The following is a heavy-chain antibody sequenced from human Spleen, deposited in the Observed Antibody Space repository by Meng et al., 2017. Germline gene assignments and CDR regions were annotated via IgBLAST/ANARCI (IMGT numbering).Heavy chain of an antibody. J-gene: IGHJ4*02. CDR1: GGSFSDYY. CDR3: ARGPTTMAHDFDY. D-gene: IGHD4-11*01. Sequence: HRWGAGLLKPSESLALPCVVSGGSFSDYYWSWIRQPPGKGLEWIGEINHSGSTNYNPSLESRATISVDTSQNNLSLKLSSVTAADSAVYYCARGPTTMAHDFDYWGQGTLVTVSS. CDR2: INHSGST. V-gene: IGHV4-34*01.